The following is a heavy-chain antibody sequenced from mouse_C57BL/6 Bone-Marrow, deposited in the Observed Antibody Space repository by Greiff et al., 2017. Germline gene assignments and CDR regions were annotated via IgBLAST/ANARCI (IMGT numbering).Heavy chain of an antibody. CDR3: ARTPEYYGSSYQFAY. V-gene: IGHV1-69*01. CDR2: IDPSDSYT. CDR1: GYTFTSYW. D-gene: IGHD1-1*01. J-gene: IGHJ3*01. Sequence: QVQLQQPGAELVMPGASVKLSCKASGYTFTSYWMHWVKQRPGQGLEWIGEIDPSDSYTNYNQKFKGKSTLTVDKSSSTAYMQLSSLTSEDSAVYYCARTPEYYGSSYQFAYWGQGTLVTVSA.